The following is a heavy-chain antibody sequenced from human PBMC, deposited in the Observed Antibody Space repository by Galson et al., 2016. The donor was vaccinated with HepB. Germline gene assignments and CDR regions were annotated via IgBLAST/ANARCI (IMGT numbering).Heavy chain of an antibody. CDR2: INPGNGDT. Sequence: SCKAPGYTFTNYAMHWVRQAPGQRLEWMGWINPGNGDTKYSQKFQGRVTISRDTSATTAYMELRSLRSDDTAVYYCARSRGAGEYFEYWGQGTQVTVSS. J-gene: IGHJ4*02. CDR3: ARSRGAGEYFEY. V-gene: IGHV1-3*01. D-gene: IGHD3-10*01. CDR1: GYTFTNYA.